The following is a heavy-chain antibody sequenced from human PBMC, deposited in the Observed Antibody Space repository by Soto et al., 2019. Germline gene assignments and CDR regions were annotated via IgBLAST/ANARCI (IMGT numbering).Heavy chain of an antibody. CDR1: GYSISSGYY. CDR2: VYHSGIT. V-gene: IGHV4-38-2*01. CDR3: ARDLGLAVLAAVIKYYGMDV. Sequence: SETLSLTCDVSGYSISSGYYWGWIRQPPGKGLEWIGSVYHSGITYYNPSLRSRVTISADTSKNQFSLSLRSVTAADTAVYYCARDLGLAVLAAVIKYYGMDVWGQGTTVTVSS. D-gene: IGHD2-2*02. J-gene: IGHJ6*02.